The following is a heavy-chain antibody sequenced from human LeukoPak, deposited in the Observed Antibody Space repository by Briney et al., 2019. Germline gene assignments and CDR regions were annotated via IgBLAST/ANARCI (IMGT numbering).Heavy chain of an antibody. CDR3: ARSGTVTGYLY. J-gene: IGHJ4*02. CDR1: GGSLSSYY. D-gene: IGHD3-9*01. CDR2: IYYTGST. Sequence: SETLSLTCTVSGGSLSSYYWTWIRQLPGKGLEWIGYIYYTGSTNYNPSLKSRVTMSVDTSKNQFSLNLNSVTAADTAVYYCARSGTVTGYLYWGQGALVPVSS. V-gene: IGHV4-59*01.